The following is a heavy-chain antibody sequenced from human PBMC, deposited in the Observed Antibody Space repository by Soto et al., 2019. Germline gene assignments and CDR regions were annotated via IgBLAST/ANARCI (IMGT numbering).Heavy chain of an antibody. D-gene: IGHD3-9*01. CDR3: ARELRYFDWLLYRGYYYYYYMDV. CDR2: IYYSGST. CDR1: GGSISSSSYY. J-gene: IGHJ6*03. V-gene: IGHV4-39*01. Sequence: SDTLSLTCTVSGGSISSSSYYWGWIRQPPGKGLEWIGSIYYSGSTYYNPSLKSRVTISVDTSKNQFSLKLSSVTAADTAVYYCARELRYFDWLLYRGYYYYYYMDVWGKGTTVTVSS.